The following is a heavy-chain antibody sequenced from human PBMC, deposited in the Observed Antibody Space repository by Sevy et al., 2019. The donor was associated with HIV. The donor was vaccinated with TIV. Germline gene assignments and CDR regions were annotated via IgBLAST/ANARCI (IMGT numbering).Heavy chain of an antibody. CDR3: VTLDYYDNTGSHPGYFDY. D-gene: IGHD3-22*01. CDR1: GFIFNSYG. V-gene: IGHV3-30*19. J-gene: IGHJ4*02. CDR2: ISDDGNYK. Sequence: GGSLRLSCAASGFIFNSYGVHWVRQAPGKGLQWVAVISDDGNYKDYADSVKGRFTISRDNSKNTLYVQMNSLRAEDTAVYYCVTLDYYDNTGSHPGYFDYWGQGTLVTVSS.